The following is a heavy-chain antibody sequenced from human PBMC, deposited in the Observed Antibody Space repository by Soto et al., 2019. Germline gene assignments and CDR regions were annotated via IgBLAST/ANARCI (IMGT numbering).Heavy chain of an antibody. CDR1: GASISSGTSY. J-gene: IGHJ1*01. CDR3: AIVGPYNSWYSFDV. Sequence: QLRLQESGPGLVRPSEPLSLTCTVSGASISSGTSYWGWIRQSPGKGLEWIGSMYNTGTTDYNSSVKSRATLSVDMSMNQSSHKPSSVTAAATAVYFGAIVGPYNSWYSFDVWGQGSLVAVS. D-gene: IGHD6-13*01. V-gene: IGHV4-39*01. CDR2: MYNTGTT.